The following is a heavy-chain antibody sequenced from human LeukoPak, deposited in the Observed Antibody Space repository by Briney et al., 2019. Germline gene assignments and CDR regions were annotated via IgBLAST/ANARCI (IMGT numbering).Heavy chain of an antibody. CDR2: IGGSGATT. CDR1: GFSFSAYG. V-gene: IGHV3-23*01. CDR3: TRDLMDYDVSTGLHHYYMDV. J-gene: IGHJ6*02. Sequence: PGGSLRLSCAASGFSFSAYGMNWVRQAPGKGLEWVSAIGGSGATTYYADSVRGRFTISRDNAKNTLYLQMNTLRVEDTAVYYCTRDLMDYDVSTGLHHYYMDVWGQGTTVTVSS. D-gene: IGHD3-9*01.